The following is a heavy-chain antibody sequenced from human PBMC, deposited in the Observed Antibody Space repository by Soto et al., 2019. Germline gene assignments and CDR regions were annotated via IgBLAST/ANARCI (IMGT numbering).Heavy chain of an antibody. Sequence: EVQLLESGGGLVQFGGSLRLSCAASGFTFSSYCMHWVRQVPGKGLVWVSRIKGDGTNTGYADSVKGRFTISRDNVKKTLYMHMNSRRAEDTAVDYCASGLSGYYGFDYWGQGTLVTVSS. D-gene: IGHD5-12*01. CDR3: ASGLSGYYGFDY. J-gene: IGHJ4*02. CDR1: GFTFSSYC. V-gene: IGHV3-74*01. CDR2: IKGDGTNT.